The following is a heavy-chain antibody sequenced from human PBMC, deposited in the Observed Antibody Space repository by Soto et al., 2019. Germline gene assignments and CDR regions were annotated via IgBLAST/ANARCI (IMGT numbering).Heavy chain of an antibody. V-gene: IGHV3-33*01. CDR2: IWYDGSNK. CDR3: ARDGYSSSSYCYYYGMDV. J-gene: IGHJ6*02. D-gene: IGHD6-6*01. Sequence: QVQLVESGGGVVQPGRSLRLSCAASGFTFSSYGMHWVRQAPGKGLEWVAVIWYDGSNKYYADSVKGRFTISRDNSKNTLYLQMHSLRAEDTAVYYCARDGYSSSSYCYYYGMDVWGQGTTVTVAS. CDR1: GFTFSSYG.